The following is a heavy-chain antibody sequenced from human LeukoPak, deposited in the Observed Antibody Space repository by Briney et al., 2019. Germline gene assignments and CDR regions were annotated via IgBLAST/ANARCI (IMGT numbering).Heavy chain of an antibody. CDR3: ARGQRSSYYYGMDV. CDR2: ISSSSGYI. V-gene: IGHV3-21*01. J-gene: IGHJ6*02. Sequence: PGGSLRLSCAASGFTFSSYSMNWVRQAPGKGLEWVSSISSSSGYIYYADSVKGRFTISRDNAKNSLYLQMNSLRAEDTAVYYCARGQRSSYYYGMDVWGQGTTVTVSS. CDR1: GFTFSSYS.